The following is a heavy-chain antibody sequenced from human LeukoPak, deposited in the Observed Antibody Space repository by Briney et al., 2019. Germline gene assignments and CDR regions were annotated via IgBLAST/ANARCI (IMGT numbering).Heavy chain of an antibody. J-gene: IGHJ6*03. Sequence: QPGGSLRLSCAASGFTFSSYEMNWVRQAPGKGLEWVSYISSSGSTIYYADSVKGRFTISRDNAKNSLYLQMNSLRAEDTAVYYCAREGSTNYYMDVWGKGTTVTISS. D-gene: IGHD2-2*01. CDR1: GFTFSSYE. V-gene: IGHV3-48*03. CDR2: ISSSGSTI. CDR3: AREGSTNYYMDV.